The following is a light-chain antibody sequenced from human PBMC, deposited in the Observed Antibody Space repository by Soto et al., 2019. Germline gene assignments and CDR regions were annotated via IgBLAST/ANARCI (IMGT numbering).Light chain of an antibody. V-gene: IGKV1-9*01. CDR3: KKTRAYQST. J-gene: IGKJ4*01. CDR2: TAS. CDR1: QDIAIY. Sequence: IQLTQSPASLSSSVVDIFTFTFLASQDIAIYLAWYQQKPGEAPNLMIHTASTLHGGVPSRFSGSGSGADFTLTITSLQAEDFATYYCKKTRAYQSTFGGGTKGDIK.